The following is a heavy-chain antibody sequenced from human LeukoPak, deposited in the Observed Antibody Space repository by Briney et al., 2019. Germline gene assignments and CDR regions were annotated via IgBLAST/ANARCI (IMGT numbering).Heavy chain of an antibody. CDR1: GGSISSYY. CDR2: IYYSGST. D-gene: IGHD5-12*01. Sequence: PSETLSLTCTVSGGSISSYYWSWIRQPPGKGLEWIGCIYYSGSTNYNPSLKSRVTISVDTSKNQFSLKLSSVTAADTAVYYCARAPLVGYSGYRYFDYWGQGTLVTVSS. V-gene: IGHV4-59*01. J-gene: IGHJ4*02. CDR3: ARAPLVGYSGYRYFDY.